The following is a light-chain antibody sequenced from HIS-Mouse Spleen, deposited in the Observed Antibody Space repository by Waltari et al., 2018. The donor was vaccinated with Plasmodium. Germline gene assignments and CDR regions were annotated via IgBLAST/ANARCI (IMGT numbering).Light chain of an antibody. V-gene: IGLV2-23*01. CDR1: SSAVGSYNL. CDR3: CSYAGSSTFV. J-gene: IGLJ1*01. CDR2: EGS. Sequence: QSALTQPASVSGSPGQSITISCTGTSSAVGSYNLVSWYQQHPGKAHKLMIYEGSKRPSGVSNRFSGSKSGNTASLTISGLQAEDEADYYCCSYAGSSTFVFGTGTKVTVL.